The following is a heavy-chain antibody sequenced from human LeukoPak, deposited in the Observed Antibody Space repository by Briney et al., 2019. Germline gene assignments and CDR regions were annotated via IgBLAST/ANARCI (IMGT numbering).Heavy chain of an antibody. J-gene: IGHJ6*02. D-gene: IGHD3-10*01. V-gene: IGHV3-23*01. CDR1: GFTFSSYA. Sequence: GGSLRLSCAASGFTFSSYAMSWVRQAPGKGLEWVSAISGSGGSTYYADSVKGRFTISRDNSTNTLYLQMNSLRAEDTAVYYCAKPARGYYYYGMDVWGQGTTVTVSS. CDR2: ISGSGGST. CDR3: AKPARGYYYYGMDV.